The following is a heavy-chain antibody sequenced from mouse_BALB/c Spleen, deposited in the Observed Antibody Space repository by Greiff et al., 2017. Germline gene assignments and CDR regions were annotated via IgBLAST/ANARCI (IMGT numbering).Heavy chain of an antibody. Sequence: EVKVVESGGGLVKPGGSLKLSCAASGFTFSSYTMSWVRQTPEKRLEWVATISSGGSYTYYPDSVKGRFTISRDNAKNTLYLQMSSLKSEDTAMYYCTGSTMITTGPYYYAMDYWGQGTSVTVSS. D-gene: IGHD2-4*01. CDR2: ISSGGSYT. J-gene: IGHJ4*01. V-gene: IGHV5-6-4*01. CDR1: GFTFSSYT. CDR3: TGSTMITTGPYYYAMDY.